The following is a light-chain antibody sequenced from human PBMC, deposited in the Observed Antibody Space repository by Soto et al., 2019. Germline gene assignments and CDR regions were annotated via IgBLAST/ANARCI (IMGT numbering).Light chain of an antibody. CDR2: GAS. CDR3: QQYGSSPYT. J-gene: IGKJ2*01. Sequence: ENVLTQSPGTLSLSPGERATLSCRASQSISSSYLAWYQQKPGQAPRLLIYGASSRATGIPDRFSGSGSGTDFTLTISRLEPGDFAVYYCQQYGSSPYTFGQGTKLEIK. V-gene: IGKV3-20*01. CDR1: QSISSSY.